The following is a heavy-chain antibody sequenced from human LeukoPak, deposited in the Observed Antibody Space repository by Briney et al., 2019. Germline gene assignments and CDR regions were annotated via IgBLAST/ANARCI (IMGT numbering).Heavy chain of an antibody. CDR2: IKQDGSEK. CDR1: EFTFSSHW. Sequence: PGGSLRLSCAASEFTFSSHWMSWLRKAPGKGLEWVTNIKQDGSEKYCVDSVKGLFPISRHNAKHSLYLQMNSLRPGHTSVYYCARELRATLFAVWGQGTLVTVYS. V-gene: IGHV3-7*01. J-gene: IGHJ1*01. D-gene: IGHD5-24*01. CDR3: ARELRATLFAV.